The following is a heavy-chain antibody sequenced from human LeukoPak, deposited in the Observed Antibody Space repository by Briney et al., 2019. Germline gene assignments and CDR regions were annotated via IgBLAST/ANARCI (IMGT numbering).Heavy chain of an antibody. Sequence: SETLSLTCTVSGGSISSRSYYWGWIRQPPGKELEWIGNIFSGGGTYHNPSLKSRVTISVDTSKNQFSLKLSSVTAADTAVYYCARVPQLDPSRYFFDYWGQGTLVTVSS. CDR1: GGSISSRSYY. D-gene: IGHD1-1*01. J-gene: IGHJ4*02. CDR3: ARVPQLDPSRYFFDY. V-gene: IGHV4-39*07. CDR2: IFSGGGT.